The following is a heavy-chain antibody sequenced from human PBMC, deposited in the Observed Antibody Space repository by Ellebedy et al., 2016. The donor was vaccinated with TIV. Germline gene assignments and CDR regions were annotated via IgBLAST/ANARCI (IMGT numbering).Heavy chain of an antibody. D-gene: IGHD1-14*01. CDR1: GFTFDDYG. Sequence: GGSLRLXXSASGFTFDDYGMSWVRQAPGKGLEWVSNIKGNGDSIGYADSVKGRFTISRDNAENSLYLQMNSLRVEDTAMYYCASISATYQPFDHWGQGTLVTVSS. CDR3: ASISATYQPFDH. V-gene: IGHV3-20*03. CDR2: IKGNGDSI. J-gene: IGHJ4*02.